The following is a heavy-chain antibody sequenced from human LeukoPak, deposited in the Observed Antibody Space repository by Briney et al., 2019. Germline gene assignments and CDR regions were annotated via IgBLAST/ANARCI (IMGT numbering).Heavy chain of an antibody. CDR2: IGHTGSIT. CDR1: GFTFSSYS. CDR3: ARVGSWPKYFDY. V-gene: IGHV3-48*01. J-gene: IGHJ4*02. Sequence: PGGSLRLSCAGSGFTFSSYSMNWVRHAPGKGLEWVSYIGHTGSITDYADSVKGRFTISRDNAKNSLYLQMNSLRAEDTAVYYCARVGSWPKYFDYWGQGTLVTVSS. D-gene: IGHD6-13*01.